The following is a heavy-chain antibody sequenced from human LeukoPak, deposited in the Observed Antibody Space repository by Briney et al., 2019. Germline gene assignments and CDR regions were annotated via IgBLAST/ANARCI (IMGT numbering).Heavy chain of an antibody. CDR2: INPNSGGT. CDR3: ARGGQFGGVIVPWDY. J-gene: IGHJ4*02. CDR1: GYTFTGYY. V-gene: IGHV1-2*02. Sequence: ASAKVSCKASGYTFTGYYMHWVRQAPGQGLEWMGWINPNSGGTNYAQKFQGRVTMTRDTSISTAYMELSRLRSDDTAVYYCARGGQFGGVIVPWDYWGQGTLVTVSS. D-gene: IGHD3-16*02.